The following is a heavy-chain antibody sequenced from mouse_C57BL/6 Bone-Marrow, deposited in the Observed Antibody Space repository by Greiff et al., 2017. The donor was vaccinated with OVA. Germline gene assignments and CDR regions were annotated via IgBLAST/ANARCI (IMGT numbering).Heavy chain of an antibody. D-gene: IGHD2-5*01. CDR3: ARGDSNYYAMDY. J-gene: IGHJ4*01. CDR1: GYTFTSYW. V-gene: IGHV1-69*01. CDR2: IDPSYSYT. Sequence: QVQLQQPGAELVMPGASVKLSCKASGYTFTSYWMHWVKQRPGQGLEWIGEIDPSYSYTNYNQKFKGKSTLTVDKSSSTAYMQLSSLTSEDSAVYYCARGDSNYYAMDYWGQGTSVTVSS.